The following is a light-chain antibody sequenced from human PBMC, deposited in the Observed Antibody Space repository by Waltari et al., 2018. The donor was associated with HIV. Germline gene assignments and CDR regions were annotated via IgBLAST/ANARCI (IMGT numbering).Light chain of an antibody. CDR1: QSVSNS. CDR3: QQYNNWPPT. V-gene: IGKV3-15*01. CDR2: GAA. J-gene: IGKJ1*01. Sequence: EIVMTQSPATLSVSPGERATLSCRASQSVSNSLAWYQQKPGQAPRLLIYGAATRATGIPARFSGSGSETEFTLTISSLQSEDFAVYYCQQYNNWPPTFGQGTKVEIK.